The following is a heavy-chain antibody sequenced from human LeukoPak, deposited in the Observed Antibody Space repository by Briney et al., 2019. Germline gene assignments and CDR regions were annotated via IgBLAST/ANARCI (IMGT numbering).Heavy chain of an antibody. CDR2: INAGNGNT. V-gene: IGHV1-3*01. Sequence: ASVKVSCKASGYTFTSYAMHWVRQAPGQRLEWMGWINAGNGNTKYSQKFQGRVTITRDTSASTAYMELSSLRSEDTAVYYCARVGYSYGGFDYWGQGTLVTVSS. CDR1: GYTFTSYA. J-gene: IGHJ4*02. D-gene: IGHD5-18*01. CDR3: ARVGYSYGGFDY.